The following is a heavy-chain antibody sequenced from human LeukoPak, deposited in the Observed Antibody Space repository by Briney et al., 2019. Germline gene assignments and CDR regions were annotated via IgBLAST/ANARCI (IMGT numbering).Heavy chain of an antibody. Sequence: SVKVSCKASGGTFISYAISWVRQAPGQGREWRGGIIPIFGTANYAQKFQGRVTITTDESTSTAYLELSSLRSEDTAVYYCARIYSSGWYDQHDAFDIWGQGTMVTVSS. D-gene: IGHD6-19*01. CDR3: ARIYSSGWYDQHDAFDI. CDR2: IIPIFGTA. J-gene: IGHJ3*02. V-gene: IGHV1-69*05. CDR1: GGTFISYA.